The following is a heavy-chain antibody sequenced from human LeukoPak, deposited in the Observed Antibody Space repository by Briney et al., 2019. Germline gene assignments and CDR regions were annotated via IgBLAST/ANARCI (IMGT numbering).Heavy chain of an antibody. J-gene: IGHJ3*02. CDR1: GYTFSGHY. D-gene: IGHD2-2*01. CDR3: ARAKFSYSVGAPAIIEDIVVVPQRPLAFDI. V-gene: IGHV1-2*02. Sequence: GASVKVSCKASGYTFSGHYIHWVRQAPGQGLEWMAWINPNSGGTNYAQKFQGRVTMTRDTSISTAYMELSRLRSDDTAVYYCARAKFSYSVGAPAIIEDIVVVPQRPLAFDIWGQGTMVTVSS. CDR2: INPNSGGT.